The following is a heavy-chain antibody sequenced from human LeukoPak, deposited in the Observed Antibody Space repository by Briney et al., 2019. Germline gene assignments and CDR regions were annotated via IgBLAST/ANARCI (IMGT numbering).Heavy chain of an antibody. CDR1: GYSFTSYW. CDR2: IYPGDSDT. CDR3: ARRAYCSSTSCRYFDY. V-gene: IGHV5-51*01. Sequence: GESLKISCKGSGYSFTSYWIGWARQMPGKGLEWMGIIYPGDSDTRYSPSVQRQVTISVDKSLSTAYLQWSSLKASDTAMYYCARRAYCSSTSCRYFDYWGQGALVTVSS. J-gene: IGHJ4*02. D-gene: IGHD2-2*01.